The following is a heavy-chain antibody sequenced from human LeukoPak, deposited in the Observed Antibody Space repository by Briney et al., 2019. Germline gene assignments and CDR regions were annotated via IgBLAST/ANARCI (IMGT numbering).Heavy chain of an antibody. CDR2: INHSGST. CDR1: GGSFSGYY. V-gene: IGHV4-34*01. D-gene: IGHD3-9*01. CDR3: ARGYYDILTGYYNGNAFDI. J-gene: IGHJ3*02. Sequence: SETLSLTCAVYGGSFSGYYWSWIRQPPGKGLEWIGEINHSGSTNYNPSLKSRVTISVDTSKNQFSLKLSSVTAADTAVYYCARGYYDILTGYYNGNAFDIWGQGTMVTVSS.